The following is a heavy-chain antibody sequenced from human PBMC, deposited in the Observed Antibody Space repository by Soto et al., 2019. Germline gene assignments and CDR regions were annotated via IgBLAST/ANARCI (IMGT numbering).Heavy chain of an antibody. J-gene: IGHJ4*02. Sequence: VGSLRLSCAAFDFSVSNKFMTWVRQAPGKGLEWIAVISSYDSTHYADSVTGRFTISRDSSENTVFLQMNSLRAEDTAIYYCATGHQRNSIDFYWGQGTMVTVSS. D-gene: IGHD1-7*01. CDR2: ISSYDST. CDR1: DFSVSNKF. V-gene: IGHV3-53*01. CDR3: ATGHQRNSIDFY.